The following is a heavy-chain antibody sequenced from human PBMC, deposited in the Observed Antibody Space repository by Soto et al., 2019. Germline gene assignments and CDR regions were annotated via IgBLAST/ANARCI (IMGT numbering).Heavy chain of an antibody. D-gene: IGHD6-6*01. CDR3: AKRFDDSSTWSFDH. CDR1: GFTFDNYV. J-gene: IGHJ4*02. Sequence: PRGSLRLSCAASGFTFDNYVMTWVRQAPGKGLEWVAGISGNGARAYYGDSVKGRFIVSRDNSKNTQYLQMNSLRVEDTALYYCAKRFDDSSTWSFDHWGLGTLVTVSS. V-gene: IGHV3-23*01. CDR2: ISGNGARA.